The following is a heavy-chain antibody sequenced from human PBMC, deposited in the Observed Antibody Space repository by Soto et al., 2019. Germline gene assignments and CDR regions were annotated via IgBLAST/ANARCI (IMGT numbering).Heavy chain of an antibody. CDR2: IYYSGST. J-gene: IGHJ5*02. CDR1: GGSISSGDYY. D-gene: IGHD3-10*01. CDR3: ARERSIGVLLWFGEPRNWFDP. Sequence: PSETLSLTCTVSGGSISSGDYYWSWIRQPPGKGLEWIGYIYYSGSTYYNPSLKSRVTISVDTSKNQFSLKLSSVTAADTAVYYCARERSIGVLLWFGEPRNWFDPWGQGTQVTVSS. V-gene: IGHV4-30-4*01.